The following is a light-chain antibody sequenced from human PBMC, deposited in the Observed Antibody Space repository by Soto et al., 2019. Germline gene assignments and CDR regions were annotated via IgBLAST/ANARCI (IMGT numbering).Light chain of an antibody. CDR2: EVS. Sequence: VLTQPASVSGSPGRSITISCTGTSSDVGSYNLVSWYQHHPGKAPKLMIYEVSERPSGVSNRFSGSKSGNTASLTISGLQAEDEADYYCCSYAGRTTPYVFGTGTKVTVL. V-gene: IGLV2-23*02. CDR3: CSYAGRTTPYV. CDR1: SSDVGSYNL. J-gene: IGLJ1*01.